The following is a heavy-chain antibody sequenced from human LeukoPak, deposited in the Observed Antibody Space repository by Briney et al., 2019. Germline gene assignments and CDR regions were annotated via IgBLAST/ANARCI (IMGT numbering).Heavy chain of an antibody. V-gene: IGHV3-49*04. Sequence: GGSLRLSCAASGFTFSSYAMSWVRQAPGKGLEWVGFIRTKDYGGTPEYAASVKGRFTISRDDSKNIAYLQMSSLKIEDTAVYFCTRGKLGYCYGTSCYLDYWGPGTLVTVSS. CDR1: GFTFSSYA. CDR2: IRTKDYGGTP. D-gene: IGHD2-2*01. CDR3: TRGKLGYCYGTSCYLDY. J-gene: IGHJ4*02.